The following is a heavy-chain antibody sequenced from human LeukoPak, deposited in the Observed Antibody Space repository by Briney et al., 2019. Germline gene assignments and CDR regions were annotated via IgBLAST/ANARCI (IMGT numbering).Heavy chain of an antibody. V-gene: IGHV3-7*01. D-gene: IGHD5-18*01. Sequence: GGSLRLSCAASGFTFSSYWMSWVRQAPGKGLEWVANIKQDGSEKYYVDSVKGRFTISRDNAKNSLYLQMNSPRAEDTAVYYCACVDTAMVLLNYWGQGTLVTVSS. CDR3: ACVDTAMVLLNY. CDR2: IKQDGSEK. J-gene: IGHJ4*02. CDR1: GFTFSSYW.